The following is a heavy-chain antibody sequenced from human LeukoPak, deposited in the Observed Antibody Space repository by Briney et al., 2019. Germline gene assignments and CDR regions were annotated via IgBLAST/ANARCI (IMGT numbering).Heavy chain of an antibody. CDR1: GGSISSSSYY. V-gene: IGHV4-39*07. D-gene: IGHD5-12*01. J-gene: IGHJ3*02. Sequence: PSETLSLTCTVSGGSISSSSYYWGWIRQPPGKGLEWIGSIYYSGSTNYNPSLKSRVTISVDTSKNQFSLKLSSVTAADTAVYYCARDGWWLRDAFDIWGQGTMVTVSS. CDR2: IYYSGST. CDR3: ARDGWWLRDAFDI.